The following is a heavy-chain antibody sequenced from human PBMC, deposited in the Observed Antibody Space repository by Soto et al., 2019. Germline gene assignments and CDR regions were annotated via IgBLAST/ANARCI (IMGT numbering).Heavy chain of an antibody. CDR2: FYYSGNT. CDR1: GVSVSSDSYY. D-gene: IGHD6-19*01. J-gene: IGHJ4*02. Sequence: SETLSLTCTVAGVSVSSDSYYWGWIRQPPGKGLEWIGSFYYSGNTNYNPSLKSRVTISVDTSKNQFSLKLSSVTAADTAVYYCARFSGYFDYWGQGTLVTVSS. V-gene: IGHV4-61*01. CDR3: ARFSGYFDY.